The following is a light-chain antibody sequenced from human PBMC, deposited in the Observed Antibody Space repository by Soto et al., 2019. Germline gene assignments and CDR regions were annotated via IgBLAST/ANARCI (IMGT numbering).Light chain of an antibody. V-gene: IGLV1-44*01. J-gene: IGLJ7*01. CDR3: AAWDDTLNGPHAV. CDR1: SSNIGSNT. Sequence: QSVLTQPPSASGTPGQRVTISCSGSSSNIGSNTVNWYQQLPGTAPKLLIYSNNQRPSGVPDRFSGSKSGTSASLAISGLQSEDEADYYCAAWDDTLNGPHAVFGGSTQLTVL. CDR2: SNN.